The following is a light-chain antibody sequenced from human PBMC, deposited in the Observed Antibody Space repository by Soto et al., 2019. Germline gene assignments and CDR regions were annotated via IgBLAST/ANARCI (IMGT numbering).Light chain of an antibody. J-gene: IGKJ2*01. Sequence: EIVLTQSPGTLSLSPGERATLSCRASQSVSSNYLAWYQQKPGQAPRLLIYGASSRATGIPDRFSGSGSGTDFTLTISRLETEDFAVYYCQQYGSSSYTFGPGTKLEIK. CDR1: QSVSSNY. CDR2: GAS. V-gene: IGKV3-20*01. CDR3: QQYGSSSYT.